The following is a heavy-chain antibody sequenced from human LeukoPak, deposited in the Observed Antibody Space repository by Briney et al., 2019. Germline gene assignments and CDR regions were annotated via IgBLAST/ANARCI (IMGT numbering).Heavy chain of an antibody. CDR1: GFTFSAYA. CDR3: ARDLETYYYDSSGYRSYGMDV. Sequence: GGSLRLSCTASGFTFSAYAMMWVRQAPGKGLEWVSSISSSSSYIYYADSVKGRFTISRDNAKNSLYLQMNSLRAEDTAVYYCARDLETYYYDSSGYRSYGMDVWGQGTTVTVSS. J-gene: IGHJ6*02. CDR2: ISSSSSYI. V-gene: IGHV3-21*01. D-gene: IGHD3-22*01.